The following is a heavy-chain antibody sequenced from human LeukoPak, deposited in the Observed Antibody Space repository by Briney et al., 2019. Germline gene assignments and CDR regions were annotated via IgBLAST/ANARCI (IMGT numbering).Heavy chain of an antibody. CDR1: GFTVSSNY. D-gene: IGHD5-18*01. CDR3: ARGLQLHDAFDI. Sequence: GGSLRLSCAASGFTVSSNYMSWVRQAPGKGLEWVSVIYSGGSTYYADSVKGRFTISRDNSKNSLYLQMNSLRAEDTAVYYCARGLQLHDAFDIWGQGTMVTVSS. V-gene: IGHV3-66*01. CDR2: IYSGGST. J-gene: IGHJ3*02.